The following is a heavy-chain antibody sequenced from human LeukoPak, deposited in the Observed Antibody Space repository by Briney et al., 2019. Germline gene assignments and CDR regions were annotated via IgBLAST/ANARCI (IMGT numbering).Heavy chain of an antibody. CDR2: ISASGSRA. J-gene: IGHJ6*03. CDR3: AKGGDVVLVAATSNYLDV. Sequence: GGSMRLSCAASGFTFKNYAMSWVRQAPGKGLEWVLGISASGSRAYYADPVKGRFTISRDNSNNMVYLNMNNLRADDTAVYYCAKGGDVVLVAATSNYLDVWGEGTTVTVSS. CDR1: GFTFKNYA. V-gene: IGHV3-23*01. D-gene: IGHD2-15*01.